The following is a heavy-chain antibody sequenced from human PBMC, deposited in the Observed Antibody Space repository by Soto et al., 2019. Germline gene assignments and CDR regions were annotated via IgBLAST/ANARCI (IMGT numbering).Heavy chain of an antibody. CDR3: AREGPVLLWFGESPSRATWGNWFDP. J-gene: IGHJ5*02. Sequence: QVQLVQSGAEVKKPGASVKVSCKASGYTFTSYGISWVRQAPGQGLEWMGWISAYNGNTNYAQKLQGRVTMTTDTSTSTAYMELRSLRSDDTAVYYCAREGPVLLWFGESPSRATWGNWFDPWGQGTLVTVSS. CDR2: ISAYNGNT. D-gene: IGHD3-10*01. V-gene: IGHV1-18*01. CDR1: GYTFTSYG.